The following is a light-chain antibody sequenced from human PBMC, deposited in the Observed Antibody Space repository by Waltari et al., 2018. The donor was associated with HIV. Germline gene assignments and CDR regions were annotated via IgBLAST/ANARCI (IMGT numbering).Light chain of an antibody. CDR3: PAWDRSLNGPV. J-gene: IGLJ1*01. CDR1: SSNIGSKT. CDR2: YNN. Sequence: QSVLTQPPSASGTPGQRVTISCSGSSSNIGSKTVNWYQQLPGTAPKLLIYYNNQRPSGVPDRFSGSKSGTSASLAISGLQSEDEADYYCPAWDRSLNGPVFGTGTKVTVL. V-gene: IGLV1-44*01.